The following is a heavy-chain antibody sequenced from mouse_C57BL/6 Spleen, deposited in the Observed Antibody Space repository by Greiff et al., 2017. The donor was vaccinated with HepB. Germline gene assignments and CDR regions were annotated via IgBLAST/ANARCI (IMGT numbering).Heavy chain of an antibody. CDR1: GFTFSSYA. Sequence: EVQLVESGGGLVKPGGSLKLSCAASGFTFSSYAMSWVRQTPEKRLEWVATISDGGSYTYYPDNVKGRFTISRDNAKNNLYLQMSHLKSEDTAMYYCAREDDYDVYYAMDYWGQGTSVTVSS. V-gene: IGHV5-4*01. J-gene: IGHJ4*01. D-gene: IGHD2-4*01. CDR3: AREDDYDVYYAMDY. CDR2: ISDGGSYT.